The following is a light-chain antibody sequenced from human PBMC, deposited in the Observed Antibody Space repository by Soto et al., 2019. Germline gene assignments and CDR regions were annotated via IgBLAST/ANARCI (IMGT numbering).Light chain of an antibody. Sequence: TQRTQSPLSLSASVGEKIIITCRASRDVGSDVSWYQQKPGKAPKLLIYAASSLQSGVPSRFSGSGSGTDFTLTISSLQPEDFATYYCQQANSFPFTFGQGTRLDIK. J-gene: IGKJ5*01. CDR2: AAS. CDR3: QQANSFPFT. V-gene: IGKV1-12*02. CDR1: RDVGSD.